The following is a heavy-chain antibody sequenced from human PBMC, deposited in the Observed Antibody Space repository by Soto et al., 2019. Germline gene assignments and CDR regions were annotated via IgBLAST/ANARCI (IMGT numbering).Heavy chain of an antibody. V-gene: IGHV3-23*01. J-gene: IGHJ3*02. Sequence: GGSLRLPCAASGFTFSSYAMSWVRQAPGKGLEWVSAISGSGGSTYYADSVKGRFTISRDNSKNTLYLQMNSLRAEDTAVYYCAKVGITMVRGVTDAFDIWGQGTMVTVSS. CDR2: ISGSGGST. CDR1: GFTFSSYA. D-gene: IGHD3-10*01. CDR3: AKVGITMVRGVTDAFDI.